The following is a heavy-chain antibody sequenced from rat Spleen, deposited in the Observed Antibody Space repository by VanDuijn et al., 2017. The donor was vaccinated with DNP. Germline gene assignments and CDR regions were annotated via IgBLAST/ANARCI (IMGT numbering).Heavy chain of an antibody. V-gene: IGHV5S10*01. J-gene: IGHJ2*01. CDR3: ARQPPYYGPWYFDY. Sequence: EVQLVQSGGDLVQPERSLKLSCAASGFTFSDYNMAWVRQAPKKGLEWVATIISDGGGTYYGDSVKGRFTISRDNAESTLYLQMDSLRSEDTATYYCARQPPYYGPWYFDYWGQGVMVTVSS. CDR2: IISDGGGT. CDR1: GFTFSDYN. D-gene: IGHD1-6*01.